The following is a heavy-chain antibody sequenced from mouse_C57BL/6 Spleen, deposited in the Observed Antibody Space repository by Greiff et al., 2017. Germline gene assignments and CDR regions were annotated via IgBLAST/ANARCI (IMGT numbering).Heavy chain of an antibody. V-gene: IGHV1-9*01. CDR1: GYTFTGYW. Sequence: QVQLQQPGTELVKPGASVKLSCKATGYTFTGYWIEWVKQRPGHGLEWIGVIFPGSGSTNYNEKFKGKATLTADKSSNTAYMQLRSLTTEGSAIYSCARTTVGDYWGQGTTRTVSS. CDR2: IFPGSGST. D-gene: IGHD1-1*01. CDR3: ARTTVGDY. J-gene: IGHJ2*01.